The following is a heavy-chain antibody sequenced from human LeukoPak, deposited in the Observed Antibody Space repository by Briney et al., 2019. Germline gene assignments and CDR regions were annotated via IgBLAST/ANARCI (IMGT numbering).Heavy chain of an antibody. V-gene: IGHV4-30-4*01. D-gene: IGHD3-3*01. CDR1: GGSISSGDYY. J-gene: IGHJ3*02. CDR2: IYYSGST. CDR3: ASGYYDFWSGYYRSGSYAFDI. Sequence: SETLSLTCTVSGGSISSGDYYWSWIRQPPGKGLEWIGCIYYSGSTYYNPSLKSRVTISVDTSKNQFSLKLSSVTAADTAVYYCASGYYDFWSGYYRSGSYAFDIWGQGTMVTVSS.